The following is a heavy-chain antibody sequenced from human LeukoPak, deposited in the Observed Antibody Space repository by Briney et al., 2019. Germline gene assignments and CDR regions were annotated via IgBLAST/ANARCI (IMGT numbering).Heavy chain of an antibody. J-gene: IGHJ5*01. CDR3: ARGALDAYDS. CDR2: ISITSNTI. V-gene: IGHV3-48*03. CDR1: GFSFRDCE. Sequence: PGGSLRLSCAASGFSFRDCEMNWVRQAPGKGLGWVSYISITSNTIHYADSVKGRFTISRDNTKNSLHLQMTRLRADDTAVYYCARGALDAYDSWGQGTPVTVSS. D-gene: IGHD5-24*01.